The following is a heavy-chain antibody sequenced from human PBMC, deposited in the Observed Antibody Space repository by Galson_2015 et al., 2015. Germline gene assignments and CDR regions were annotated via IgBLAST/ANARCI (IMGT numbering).Heavy chain of an antibody. V-gene: IGHV4-59*01. CDR3: ARVLSEFGDYEDVTSWWFDP. CDR1: GGSISSYY. CDR2: IYYSGST. D-gene: IGHD4-17*01. Sequence: SETLSLTCTVSGGSISSYYWSWIRQPPGKGLEWIGYIYYSGSTNYNPSLKSRVTISVDTSKNQFSLKLSSVTAADTAVYYCARVLSEFGDYEDVTSWWFDPWGQGTLVTVSS. J-gene: IGHJ5*02.